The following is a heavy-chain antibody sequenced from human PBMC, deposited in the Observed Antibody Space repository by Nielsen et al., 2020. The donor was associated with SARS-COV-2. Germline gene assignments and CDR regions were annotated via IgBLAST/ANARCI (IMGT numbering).Heavy chain of an antibody. CDR3: AKDRAMVRGVIDY. J-gene: IGHJ4*02. Sequence: GESLKISCAASGFTFSDYYMSWVRQAPGKGLEWVSAISGSGGSTYYADSVKGRFTISRDNSKNTLYLQMNSLRAEDTAVYYCAKDRAMVRGVIDYWGQGTLVTVSS. CDR1: GFTFSDYY. D-gene: IGHD3-10*01. V-gene: IGHV3-23*01. CDR2: ISGSGGST.